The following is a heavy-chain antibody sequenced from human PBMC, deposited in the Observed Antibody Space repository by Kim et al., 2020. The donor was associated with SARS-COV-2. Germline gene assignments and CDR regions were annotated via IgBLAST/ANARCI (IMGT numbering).Heavy chain of an antibody. V-gene: IGHV1-46*01. CDR1: GYIFTNYF. D-gene: IGHD2-2*01. Sequence: ASVKVSCMASGYIFTNYFIHWVRQAPGQGLEWMGVINPSDGSTTYAQKFQGRVTMTRDTSTRTVYMELSSLKSENTAVYFCARGPCSSPSCQTEGSYYGMDVWGQGTTVTVSS. CDR3: ARGPCSSPSCQTEGSYYGMDV. J-gene: IGHJ6*02. CDR2: INPSDGST.